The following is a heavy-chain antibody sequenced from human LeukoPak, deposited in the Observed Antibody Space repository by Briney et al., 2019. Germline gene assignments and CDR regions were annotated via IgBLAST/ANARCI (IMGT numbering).Heavy chain of an antibody. D-gene: IGHD5-24*01. CDR1: GGSISSYY. CDR2: IYYSGST. CDR3: ARLEQYYYYYMDV. Sequence: SETLSLTCTASGGSISSYYWSWIRQPPGKGLEWIGYIYYSGSTNYNPSLKSRVTISVDTSKNQFSLKLSSVTAADTAVYYCARLEQYYYYYMDVWGKGTTVTVSS. J-gene: IGHJ6*03. V-gene: IGHV4-59*01.